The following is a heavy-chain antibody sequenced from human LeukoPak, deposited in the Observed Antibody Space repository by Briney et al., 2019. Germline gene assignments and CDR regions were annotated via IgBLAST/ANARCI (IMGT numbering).Heavy chain of an antibody. D-gene: IGHD3-10*01. CDR3: AREAPGELLTEFDY. CDR1: GFTFSSYS. V-gene: IGHV3-21*01. CDR2: ISSSSSYI. J-gene: IGHJ4*02. Sequence: PGGSLRLSCAASGFTFSSYSMNWVRQAPGKGLEWVSFISSSSSYIYYADSMKGRFTISRDNAKNSLYLQMNSLKAEDTAVYYCAREAPGELLTEFDYWGQGTLVTVSS.